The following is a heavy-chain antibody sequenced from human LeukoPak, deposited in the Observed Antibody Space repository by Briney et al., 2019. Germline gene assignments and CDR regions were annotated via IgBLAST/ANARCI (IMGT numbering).Heavy chain of an antibody. D-gene: IGHD3-9*01. J-gene: IGHJ4*02. CDR3: ARGGYDSIDY. Sequence: AGGSLRLSCAASGFTFSSYDMHWVRQATGKGLEWVSAIGTAGDTYYPGSVKGRFTTSSENAKNSLYLQRNSLRAGDTAVYYCARGGYDSIDYWGQGTLVTVSS. CDR2: IGTAGDT. V-gene: IGHV3-13*01. CDR1: GFTFSSYD.